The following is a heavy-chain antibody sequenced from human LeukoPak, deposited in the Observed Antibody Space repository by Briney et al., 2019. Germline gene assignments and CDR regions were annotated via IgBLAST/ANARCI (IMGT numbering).Heavy chain of an antibody. CDR1: GFPFNNYW. V-gene: IGHV3-74*01. D-gene: IGHD6-19*01. J-gene: IGHJ5*02. CDR3: ARAGASGWYAAGWFDP. Sequence: PGRSLRLSCAASGFPFNNYWIHWVRQAPGKGLMWVSSINTDGRTTRYAASVQGRFTISRDNAKNTLSLQMNSLRDDDTAVYYCARAGASGWYAAGWFDPWGQGTLVTVSS. CDR2: INTDGRTT.